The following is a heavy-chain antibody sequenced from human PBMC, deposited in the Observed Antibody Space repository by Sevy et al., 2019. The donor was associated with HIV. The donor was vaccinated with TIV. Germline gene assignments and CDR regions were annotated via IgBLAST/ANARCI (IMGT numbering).Heavy chain of an antibody. CDR3: ARIRVGKDYYDSSGYYPYYYYGMDV. CDR1: GGTFSSYA. V-gene: IGHV1-69*13. Sequence: ASVKVSCKASGGTFSSYAIIWVRQAPGQGLEWMGGIIPIFGTANYAQKFQGRVTITADESTSTAYMELSSLRSEDTAVYYCARIRVGKDYYDSSGYYPYYYYGMDVWGQGTTVTVSS. J-gene: IGHJ6*02. D-gene: IGHD3-22*01. CDR2: IIPIFGTA.